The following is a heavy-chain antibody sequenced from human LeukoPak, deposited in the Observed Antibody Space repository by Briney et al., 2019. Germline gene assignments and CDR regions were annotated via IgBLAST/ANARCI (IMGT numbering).Heavy chain of an antibody. D-gene: IGHD6-19*01. J-gene: IGHJ4*02. V-gene: IGHV3-7*01. Sequence: AGGSLRLSCAASGFTFSSYWMSWVRQSPGKGLEWVANIEQDGSEKYYVDSVKGRFTISRDNAKNSLYLQMNSLRAEDTSVYFCARDRSSGWYPWYFDYWGQGTLVTVSS. CDR1: GFTFSSYW. CDR3: ARDRSSGWYPWYFDY. CDR2: IEQDGSEK.